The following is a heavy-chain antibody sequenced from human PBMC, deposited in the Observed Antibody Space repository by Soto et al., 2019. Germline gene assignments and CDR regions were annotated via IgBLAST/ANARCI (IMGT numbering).Heavy chain of an antibody. Sequence: WRTLALTCTVSGGSISSYYWSWIRQPAGKRMEWIGRIYTSGSTNYNPSLKSRVTMSVDTAKNQFSLKLSSVTAADTAVYYCARDGCSSTCWRCGTTVFYYLGMDVWGQGP. D-gene: IGHD2-2*01. V-gene: IGHV4-4*07. CDR3: ARDGCSSTCWRCGTTVFYYLGMDV. J-gene: IGHJ6*02. CDR2: IYTSGST. CDR1: GGSISSYY.